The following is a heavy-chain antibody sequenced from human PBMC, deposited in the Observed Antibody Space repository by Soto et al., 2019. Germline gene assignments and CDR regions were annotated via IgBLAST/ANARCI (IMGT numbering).Heavy chain of an antibody. V-gene: IGHV4-31*03. Sequence: QVQLQESGPGLVKPSQTLSLTCTVSDDSLTTNKYAWTWIRQNPERGLEWIGYVYSNGNTRSNPSLQSRVSMSVDTSEGHFSLRLSSVTAADTAVYFCARASYFHPSGSYYFVSWGQGTLVTVSS. D-gene: IGHD3-10*01. J-gene: IGHJ4*02. CDR1: DDSLTTNKYA. CDR3: ARASYFHPSGSYYFVS. CDR2: VYSNGNT.